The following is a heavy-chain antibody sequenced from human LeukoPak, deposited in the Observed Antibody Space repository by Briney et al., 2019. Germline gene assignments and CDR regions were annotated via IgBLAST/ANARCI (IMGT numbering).Heavy chain of an antibody. J-gene: IGHJ3*02. CDR3: ARDLRLGWFGDHAFDI. V-gene: IGHV7-4-1*02. Sequence: ASVKVSCKASGYTFTSYAMNWVRQAPGQGLEWMGWINTNTGNPTYAQGFTGRFVFSLDTSVSTAYLQISSLKAEDTAVYYCARDLRLGWFGDHAFDIWGQGTMVTVSS. CDR1: GYTFTSYA. CDR2: INTNTGNP. D-gene: IGHD3-10*01.